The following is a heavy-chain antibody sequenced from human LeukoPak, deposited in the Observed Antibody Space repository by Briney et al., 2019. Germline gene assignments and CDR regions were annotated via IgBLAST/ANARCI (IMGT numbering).Heavy chain of an antibody. Sequence: PGGSLRLPCAASGFTFSSYAMSWVRQAPGKGLEWVSAISGSGGSTYYADSVKGRFTISRDNSKNTLYLQMNSLRAEDTAVYYCAKDVAEYSYGSKTFDYWGQGTLVTVSS. CDR2: ISGSGGST. J-gene: IGHJ4*02. CDR1: GFTFSSYA. V-gene: IGHV3-23*01. D-gene: IGHD5-18*01. CDR3: AKDVAEYSYGSKTFDY.